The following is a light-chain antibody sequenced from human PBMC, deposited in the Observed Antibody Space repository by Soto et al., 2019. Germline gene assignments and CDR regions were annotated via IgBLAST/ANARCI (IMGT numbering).Light chain of an antibody. CDR2: EVS. CDR1: SSDVGGYTS. J-gene: IGLJ1*01. CDR3: SSYTSDSTYV. Sequence: QSALTQPPSLSGSPGQSITISCTGTSSDVGGYTSVSWYQQHPGKAPKLAIYEVSDRPSGVSSRFSGSKSGNTASLTISGLQAEDEADYYCSSYTSDSTYVFGTGTKLTVL. V-gene: IGLV2-14*01.